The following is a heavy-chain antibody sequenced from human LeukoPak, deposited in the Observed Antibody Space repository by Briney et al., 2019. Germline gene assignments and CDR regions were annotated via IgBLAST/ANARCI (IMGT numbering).Heavy chain of an antibody. Sequence: ASVKVSCKASGYTFTGYYMHWVRQAPGQGLEWMGWINPNSGGTNYAQKFQGWVTMTRDTSISTAYMELNRLRSDDTAVYYCARVAPLRSYMDVWGKGTTVTVSS. CDR3: ARVAPLRSYMDV. J-gene: IGHJ6*03. CDR2: INPNSGGT. CDR1: GYTFTGYY. V-gene: IGHV1-2*04.